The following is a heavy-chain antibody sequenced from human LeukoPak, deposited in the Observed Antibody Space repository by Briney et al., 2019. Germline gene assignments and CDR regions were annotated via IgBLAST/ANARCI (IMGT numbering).Heavy chain of an antibody. V-gene: IGHV3-23*01. J-gene: IGHJ6*02. CDR1: GFTFTSCA. Sequence: GGSLRLSCAVSGFTFTSCAMSWVRQAPGKGLEWVSSISGSGGSTYYADSVKGRFTISGDNSKNTMYLQVNSLRAEDTAVYYCAKDGSGSSPGVWGQGTTVTVSS. CDR2: ISGSGGST. CDR3: AKDGSGSSPGV. D-gene: IGHD2-15*01.